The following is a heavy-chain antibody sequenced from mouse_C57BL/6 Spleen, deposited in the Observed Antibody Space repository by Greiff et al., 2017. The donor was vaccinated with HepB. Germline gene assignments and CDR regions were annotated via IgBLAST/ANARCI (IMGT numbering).Heavy chain of an antibody. CDR2: IRLKSDNYAT. CDR1: GFTFSNYW. V-gene: IGHV6-3*01. D-gene: IGHD2-4*01. J-gene: IGHJ3*01. CDR3: TDDYGAEFAY. Sequence: DVKLQESGGGLVQPGGSMKLSCVASGFTFSNYWMNWVRQSPEKGLEWVAQIRLKSDNYATHYAESVKGRFTISRDDSKSSVYLQMNNLRAEDTGIYYCTDDYGAEFAYWGQGTLVTVSA.